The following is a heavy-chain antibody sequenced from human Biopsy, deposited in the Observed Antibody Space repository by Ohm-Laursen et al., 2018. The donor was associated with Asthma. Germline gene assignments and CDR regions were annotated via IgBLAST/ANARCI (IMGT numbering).Heavy chain of an antibody. Sequence: GSLRLSCSASGFTFGDYWMSWVRQVPGKGLEWVANIKHDGSEKNHVDSLKGRLTISRDNAKNLLFLQMNSLRAEDTAVYYCARTFHFWSPYHAEHYQLWGQGTLVTVSS. J-gene: IGHJ1*01. CDR1: GFTFGDYW. V-gene: IGHV3-7*01. CDR2: IKHDGSEK. CDR3: ARTFHFWSPYHAEHYQL. D-gene: IGHD3-3*01.